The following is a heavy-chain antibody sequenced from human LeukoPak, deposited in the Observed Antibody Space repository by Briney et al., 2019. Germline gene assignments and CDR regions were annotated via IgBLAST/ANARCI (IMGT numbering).Heavy chain of an antibody. CDR3: ARDMGWQQFDC. Sequence: SGGSLRLSCAASGFTFSSYSMNWVRQAPGKGLEWVSSISSSSYIYYADSVKGRFTISRDNAKNSLYLQMNSLRAEDTAVYYCARDMGWQQFDCWGQGTLVTVSS. D-gene: IGHD5-24*01. J-gene: IGHJ4*02. V-gene: IGHV3-21*01. CDR1: GFTFSSYS. CDR2: ISSSSYI.